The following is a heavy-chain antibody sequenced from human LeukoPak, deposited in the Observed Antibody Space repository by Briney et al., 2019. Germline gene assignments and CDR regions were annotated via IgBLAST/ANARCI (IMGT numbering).Heavy chain of an antibody. CDR2: IYSGGST. CDR1: GFSLSSNY. D-gene: IGHD3-22*01. Sequence: GGSLRLSCVASGFSLSSNYMTWVRQAPGKGLEWVSVIYSGGSTYYADSVKGRFTISRDTSKNTLSLQMNSLRAEDTAVYYCARHDSRGYYSFDYWGQGTLVTVSS. J-gene: IGHJ4*02. CDR3: ARHDSRGYYSFDY. V-gene: IGHV3-53*01.